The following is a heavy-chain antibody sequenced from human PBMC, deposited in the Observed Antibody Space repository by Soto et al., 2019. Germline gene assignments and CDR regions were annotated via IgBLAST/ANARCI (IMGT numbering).Heavy chain of an antibody. J-gene: IGHJ4*02. CDR1: GFTFSSYA. CDR3: ARVLLSPDYYDSSGSLDY. CDR2: ISYDGSNK. Sequence: GGSLILSCAASGFTFSSYAMHWVRQAPGKGLKWVAVISYDGSNKYYADSVKGRFTISRDNSKNTLYLQMNSLRAEDTAVYYCARVLLSPDYYDSSGSLDYWGQGTLVTGSS. D-gene: IGHD3-22*01. V-gene: IGHV3-30*01.